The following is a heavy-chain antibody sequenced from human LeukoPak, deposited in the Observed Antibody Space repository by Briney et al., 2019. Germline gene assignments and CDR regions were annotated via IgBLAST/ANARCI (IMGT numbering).Heavy chain of an antibody. J-gene: IGHJ4*02. Sequence: GESLRISCKGSGYSFTSYWTSWVRQMPGKGLEWMGRIDPSDSYTSYSTSVQGHVTISADKSISTAYLQWSSLKASDTAMYYCARPSYTFGGVIDRNDYWGQGTLVTVSS. CDR2: IDPSDSYT. D-gene: IGHD3-16*02. CDR1: GYSFTSYW. CDR3: ARPSYTFGGVIDRNDY. V-gene: IGHV5-10-1*01.